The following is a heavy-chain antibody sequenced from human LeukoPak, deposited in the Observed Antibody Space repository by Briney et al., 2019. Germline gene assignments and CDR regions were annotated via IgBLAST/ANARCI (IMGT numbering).Heavy chain of an antibody. J-gene: IGHJ4*02. CDR3: AKGRMGATPDFDY. D-gene: IGHD1-26*01. Sequence: GGSLRLSCAASGFTFSSYAMSWGRQAPGKGLEWGSAISGSGGGTYYADSVKGRVTISRDNSKNTLCLQMNRPRAEHTVVYYCAKGRMGATPDFDYCGQGTLVTVSS. CDR1: GFTFSSYA. V-gene: IGHV3-23*01. CDR2: ISGSGGGT.